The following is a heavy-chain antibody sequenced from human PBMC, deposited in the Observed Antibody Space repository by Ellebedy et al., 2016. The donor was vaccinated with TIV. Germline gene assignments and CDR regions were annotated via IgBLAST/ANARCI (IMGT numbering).Heavy chain of an antibody. J-gene: IGHJ2*01. CDR3: ARGIAVAGSSYWYFDL. CDR1: GGSIRSYY. D-gene: IGHD6-19*01. CDR2: IYYSGST. V-gene: IGHV4-59*01. Sequence: MPSETLSLTCTVSGGSIRSYYWSWIRQPPGKGLEWIGYIYYSGSTNYNPSLKSRVTISVDTSKNQFSLKLGSVTAADTAVYYCARGIAVAGSSYWYFDLWGRGTLVTVSS.